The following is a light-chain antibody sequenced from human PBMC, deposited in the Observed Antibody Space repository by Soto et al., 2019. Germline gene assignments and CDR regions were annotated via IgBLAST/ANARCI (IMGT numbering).Light chain of an antibody. CDR2: GAS. CDR3: QQYNNWPRT. J-gene: IGKJ5*01. Sequence: EKVMTQSPATLSVSPGERATLSCRASQSVSSNYLAWYQQKPGQAPRLLIYGASTRATGIPARFSGSGSGTEFTLTISSLQSEDFAVYYCQQYNNWPRTFGQGTRLEIK. V-gene: IGKV3-15*01. CDR1: QSVSSN.